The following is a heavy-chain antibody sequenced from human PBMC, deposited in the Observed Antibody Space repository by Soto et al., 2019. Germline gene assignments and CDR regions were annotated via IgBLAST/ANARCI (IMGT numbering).Heavy chain of an antibody. CDR2: INHSGST. V-gene: IGHV4-34*01. Sequence: SETLSLTCAVYGGSFSGYYWSWIRQPPGKGLEWIGEINHSGSTNYNPSLKSRVTISVDTSKNQFSLKLSSVAAADTAVYYCARGRSVGYYYGMDVWGQGTTVTVSS. J-gene: IGHJ6*02. CDR1: GGSFSGYY. CDR3: ARGRSVGYYYGMDV.